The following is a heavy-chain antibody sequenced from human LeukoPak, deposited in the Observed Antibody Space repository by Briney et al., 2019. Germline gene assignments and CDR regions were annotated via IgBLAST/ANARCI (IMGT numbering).Heavy chain of an antibody. CDR2: IYSGGST. J-gene: IGHJ3*02. Sequence: GGSLRLSCAASGFTFSSYAMSWVRQAPGKGLEWVSVIYSGGSTYYADSVKGRFTISRDNSKNTLYLQMNSLRAEDTAVYYCARAAHSGAMAKDAFDIWGQGTMVTVSS. CDR3: ARAAHSGAMAKDAFDI. CDR1: GFTFSSYA. V-gene: IGHV3-66*01. D-gene: IGHD5-18*01.